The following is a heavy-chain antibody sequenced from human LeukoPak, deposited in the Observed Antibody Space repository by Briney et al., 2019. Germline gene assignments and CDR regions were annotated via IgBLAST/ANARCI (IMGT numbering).Heavy chain of an antibody. Sequence: SETLSLTCTVSGGSISSYYWSWIRQPPGKGLEWIGYIYYSGSTKYNPSLKSRVTISVDTSKNQFSLKLSSVTAADTAVYYCARLPNYRIGSSWYVRDYWGQGTLVTVSS. D-gene: IGHD6-13*01. CDR3: ARLPNYRIGSSWYVRDY. CDR2: IYYSGST. V-gene: IGHV4-59*12. CDR1: GGSISSYY. J-gene: IGHJ4*02.